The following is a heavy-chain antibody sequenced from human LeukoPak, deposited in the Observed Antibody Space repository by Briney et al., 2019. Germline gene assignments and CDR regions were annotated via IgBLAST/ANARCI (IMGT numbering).Heavy chain of an antibody. CDR2: IYYSGST. Sequence: GSLRLSCAASGFTFSDYYMSWIRQAPGKGLEWIGSIYYSGSTHYNPSLKSRVTISVDTSKNQFSLKLSSVTAADTAVYYCARQLNPHKLPSLRVYYMDVWGKGTTVTISS. CDR1: GFTFSDYY. CDR3: ARQLNPHKLPSLRVYYMDV. J-gene: IGHJ6*03. V-gene: IGHV4-39*01. D-gene: IGHD2-15*01.